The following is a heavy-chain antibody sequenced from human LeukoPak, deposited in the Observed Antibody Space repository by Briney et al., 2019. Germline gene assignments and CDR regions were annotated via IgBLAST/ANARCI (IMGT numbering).Heavy chain of an antibody. CDR2: IGGGGSRT. J-gene: IGHJ2*01. V-gene: IGHV3-23*01. CDR3: AKRDWYFEV. Sequence: PGGSLRLSCAASGFTFSSYAMAWVRQAPGKGLDWVSTIGGGGSRTHYADSVEGRFTISRDNSKNTLYLQMNSLRAEDTAIYYCAKRDWYFEVWGRGTLVTVSS. CDR1: GFTFSSYA.